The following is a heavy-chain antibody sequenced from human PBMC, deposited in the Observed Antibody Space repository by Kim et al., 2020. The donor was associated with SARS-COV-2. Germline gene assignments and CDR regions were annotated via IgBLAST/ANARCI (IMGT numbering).Heavy chain of an antibody. J-gene: IGHJ4*02. Sequence: NPALTSRVTISVDTSKHRFSLKLSTVTAADTAVYFCAREAIWSHLGSWGQGTLVTVSS. D-gene: IGHD3-10*01. CDR3: AREAIWSHLGS. V-gene: IGHV4-59*01.